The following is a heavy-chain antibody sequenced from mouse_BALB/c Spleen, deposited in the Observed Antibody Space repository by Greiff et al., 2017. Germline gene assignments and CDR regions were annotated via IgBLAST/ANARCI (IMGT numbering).Heavy chain of an antibody. CDR3: ASIYAMDY. CDR2: IYPGSGST. J-gene: IGHJ4*01. Sequence: VQLQQSGPELVKPGASVKMSCKASGYTFTDYVISWVKQRTGQGLEWIGEIYPGSGSTYYNEKFKGKATLTADKSSNTAYMQLSGLTSEDSAVYFCASIYAMDYWGQGTSVTVSS. CDR1: GYTFTDYV. V-gene: IGHV1-77*01.